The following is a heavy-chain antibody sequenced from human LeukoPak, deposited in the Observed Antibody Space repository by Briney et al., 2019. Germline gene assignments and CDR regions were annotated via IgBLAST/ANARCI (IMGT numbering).Heavy chain of an antibody. CDR3: AKDREGYGDSNWFDP. Sequence: GGSLRLSCAASGFTFSSYAMSWVRQAPGKGLEWVSAISGSGGSTYYADSVKGRFTISRDNSKNTLYLQMNSLRAEGTAVYYCAKDREGYGDSNWFDPWGQGTLVTVSS. J-gene: IGHJ5*02. V-gene: IGHV3-23*01. D-gene: IGHD4-17*01. CDR1: GFTFSSYA. CDR2: ISGSGGST.